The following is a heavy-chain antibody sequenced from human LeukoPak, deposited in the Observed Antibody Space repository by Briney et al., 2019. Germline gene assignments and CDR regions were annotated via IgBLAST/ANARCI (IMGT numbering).Heavy chain of an antibody. CDR1: GYTFTSYG. Sequence: ASVKVSCKASGYTFTSYGISWVRQAPGQGLEWMGWISVYNGNTNYAQKFQGRVTMTRDTSISTGYMELSGLTFDDTALYYCAREGWGNYYMDVWGNGTTVTVSS. CDR2: ISVYNGNT. J-gene: IGHJ6*03. V-gene: IGHV1-18*01. CDR3: AREGWGNYYMDV. D-gene: IGHD2-8*02.